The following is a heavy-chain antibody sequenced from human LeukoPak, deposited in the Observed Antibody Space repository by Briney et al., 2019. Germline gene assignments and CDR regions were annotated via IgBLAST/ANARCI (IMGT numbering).Heavy chain of an antibody. J-gene: IGHJ4*02. Sequence: GRSLRLSCAASGFTFSSYGMHWVRQAPGKGLEWVAVIWYDGSNKYYADSVKGRFTISRDNSKNTLYLQMNSLRAEDTAVYYCARVGGYADLDCWGQGTLVAVSS. V-gene: IGHV3-33*01. CDR1: GFTFSSYG. CDR3: ARVGGYADLDC. D-gene: IGHD5-12*01. CDR2: IWYDGSNK.